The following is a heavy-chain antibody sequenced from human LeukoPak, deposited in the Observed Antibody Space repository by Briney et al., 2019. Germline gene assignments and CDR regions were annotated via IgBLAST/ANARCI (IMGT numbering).Heavy chain of an antibody. J-gene: IGHJ4*02. V-gene: IGHV1-8*01. CDR1: GYTFTSYD. D-gene: IGHD3-16*02. CDR2: MNPNSGNT. CDR3: ARVGYDYVWGSHQTYYFDY. Sequence: ASVKVSCKASGYTFTSYDINWVRQATGQGLEWMGWMNPNSGNTGYAQKFQGRVTMTRNTSISTAYMELSSLRSEDTAVYYCARVGYDYVWGSHQTYYFDYWGQGTLVTVSS.